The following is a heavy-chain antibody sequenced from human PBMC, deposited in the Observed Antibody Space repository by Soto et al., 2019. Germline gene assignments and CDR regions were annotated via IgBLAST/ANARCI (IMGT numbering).Heavy chain of an antibody. V-gene: IGHV4-39*01. J-gene: IGHJ4*02. CDR3: ASIAARPPLYYFDY. CDR2: IYYSGST. D-gene: IGHD6-6*01. CDR1: GGSISSSSYY. Sequence: SETLSLTXTVSGGSISSSSYYWGWIRQPPGKGLEWIGSIYYSGSTYYNPSLKSRVTISVDTSKNQFSLKLSSVTAADTAVYYCASIAARPPLYYFDYWGQGTLVTVSS.